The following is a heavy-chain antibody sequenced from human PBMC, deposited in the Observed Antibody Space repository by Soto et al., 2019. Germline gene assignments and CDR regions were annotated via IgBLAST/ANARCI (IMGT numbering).Heavy chain of an antibody. Sequence: QVQLQESGPGLVKPSQTLSLTCTVSGGSISSGGYYWSWIRQQPGKGLEWIGSIYYGGSTNYNPSLTSRXXVXVVXSKTLFSLNLNSVTAADTAIYFCARGLDTIGWFDPWGQGTLVTVSS. D-gene: IGHD3-9*01. V-gene: IGHV4-31*03. CDR3: ARGLDTIGWFDP. CDR2: IYYGGST. CDR1: GGSISSGGYY. J-gene: IGHJ5*02.